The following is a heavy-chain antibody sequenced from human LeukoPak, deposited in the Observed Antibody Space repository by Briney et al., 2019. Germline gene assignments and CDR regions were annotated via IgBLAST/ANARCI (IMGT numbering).Heavy chain of an antibody. CDR3: ARVSGRLERQSDLDY. CDR1: GFTFASYS. Sequence: GGSLRLSCAASGFTFASYSMNWVRQAPGKGLEWVSSISGDSTYIYNAGSVKGRFTISRDNAQASLYLQMISLRADDTAVYYCARVSGRLERQSDLDYWGQGTLVIVPS. CDR2: ISGDSTYI. V-gene: IGHV3-21*01. D-gene: IGHD1-1*01. J-gene: IGHJ4*02.